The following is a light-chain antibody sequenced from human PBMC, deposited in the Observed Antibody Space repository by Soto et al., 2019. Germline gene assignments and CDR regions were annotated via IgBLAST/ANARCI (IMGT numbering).Light chain of an antibody. CDR3: QQYFTSSIT. V-gene: IGKV3D-15*01. CDR1: QSVSIL. CDR2: DTS. Sequence: EIVMTQSPATLSVSPGERATLSCRASQSVSILLACYQQKPGLAPRLLIYDTSTRATGIPDRFIGSGSGTDFTLTISRLEPEDFAVYYCQQYFTSSITFGQGTRLEIK. J-gene: IGKJ5*01.